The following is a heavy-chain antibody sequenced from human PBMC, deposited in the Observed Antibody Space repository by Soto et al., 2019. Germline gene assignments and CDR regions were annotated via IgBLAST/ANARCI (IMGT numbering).Heavy chain of an antibody. Sequence: EVQLVESGGGLVQPGGSLRLSCAASGFTVSSNYMSWVRQAPGKGLEWVSVIYSGCSTYYADSVKGRFTISRHNSKNTLYLPMNSLGAYDTVVYYCARKYVITDYGYFDLCGRGTLVTVSS. D-gene: IGHD3-10*01. CDR3: ARKYVITDYGYFDL. CDR1: GFTVSSNY. J-gene: IGHJ2*01. CDR2: IYSGCST. V-gene: IGHV3-53*04.